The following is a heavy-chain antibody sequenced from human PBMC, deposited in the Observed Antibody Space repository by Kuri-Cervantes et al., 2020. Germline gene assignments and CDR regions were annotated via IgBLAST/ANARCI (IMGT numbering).Heavy chain of an antibody. CDR3: ARDWTGALDY. V-gene: IGHV1-46*01. Sequence: ASVKVSCKASGYTFTSYYMHWVRQAPGQGLEWMGIINPSGGSTSYAEKFQGWVTMTRDTSISTAYMELSRLRSDDTAVYYCARDWTGALDYWGQGTLVTVSS. CDR2: INPSGGST. CDR1: GYTFTSYY. D-gene: IGHD3/OR15-3a*01. J-gene: IGHJ4*02.